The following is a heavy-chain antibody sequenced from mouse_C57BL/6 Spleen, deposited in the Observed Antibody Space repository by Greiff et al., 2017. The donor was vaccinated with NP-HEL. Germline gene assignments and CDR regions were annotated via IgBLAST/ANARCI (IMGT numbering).Heavy chain of an antibody. CDR2: IYPGSGST. CDR3: ARLDDYDGYFDV. V-gene: IGHV1-55*01. D-gene: IGHD2-4*01. CDR1: GYTFTSYW. J-gene: IGHJ1*03. Sequence: VQLQHPGAELVKPGASVKMSCKASGYTFTSYWITWVKQRPGQGLEWIGDIYPGSGSTNYNEKFKSKATLTVDTSSSTAYMQLSSLTSEDSAVYYCARLDDYDGYFDVWGTGTTVTVSS.